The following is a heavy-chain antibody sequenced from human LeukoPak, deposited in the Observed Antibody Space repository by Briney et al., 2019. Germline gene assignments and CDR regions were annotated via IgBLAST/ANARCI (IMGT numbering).Heavy chain of an antibody. CDR3: ARLRTTVTFDYYYGMDV. CDR2: IYPGDSDT. CDR1: GYSFTSYW. D-gene: IGHD4-17*01. J-gene: IGHJ6*02. V-gene: IGHV5-51*01. Sequence: GESLKISCKGSGYSFTSYWIGWVRQMPGKGLEWMGIIYPGDSDTRYSPSFQGQVTISADKSISTAYLQWSGLKASDTAMYYCARLRTTVTFDYYYGMDVWGQGTTVTVSS.